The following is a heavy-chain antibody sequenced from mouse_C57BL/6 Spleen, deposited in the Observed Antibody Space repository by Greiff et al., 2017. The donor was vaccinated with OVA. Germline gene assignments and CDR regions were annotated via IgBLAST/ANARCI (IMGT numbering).Heavy chain of an antibody. CDR1: GFSLTSYG. Sequence: VQLQQSGPGLVQPSQSLSITCTVSGFSLTSYGVHWVRQSPGKRLEWLGVIWSGGSTDYNAAFISRLSISKDNSKSQVFFKMNSLQAVDTAIYYCARKRDYGSSYDWYFDVWGTGTTVTVSS. D-gene: IGHD1-1*01. J-gene: IGHJ1*03. CDR3: ARKRDYGSSYDWYFDV. V-gene: IGHV2-2*01. CDR2: IWSGGST.